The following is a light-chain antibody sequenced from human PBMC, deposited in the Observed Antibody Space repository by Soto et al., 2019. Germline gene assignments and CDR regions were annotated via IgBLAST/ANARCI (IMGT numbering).Light chain of an antibody. Sequence: QPVLTQPPSASGTPGQRVTISCSGSSSNIGSNAVAWYQQLPETAPKLLIYTNTQRPSGVPDRFSGSRSGTSASLAISGLQSEDEADYYCAAWDDSLNGWVFGGGTKLTVL. CDR2: TNT. J-gene: IGLJ3*02. V-gene: IGLV1-44*01. CDR1: SSNIGSNA. CDR3: AAWDDSLNGWV.